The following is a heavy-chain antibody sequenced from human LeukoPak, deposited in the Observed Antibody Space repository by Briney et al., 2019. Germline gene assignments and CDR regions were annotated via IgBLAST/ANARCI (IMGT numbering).Heavy chain of an antibody. CDR3: ARGGLRFFAH. V-gene: IGHV3-7*04. J-gene: IGHJ5*02. Sequence: HPGRSLRLSCAASGFTFSSYWMNWVRQAPGKGLEWVANINQDGSEKYYVDSVRGRFTISRDNAKNSLYLQMNSLRAEDTAVYYCARGGLRFFAHWGQGTLVTVSS. CDR1: GFTFSSYW. D-gene: IGHD3-16*01. CDR2: INQDGSEK.